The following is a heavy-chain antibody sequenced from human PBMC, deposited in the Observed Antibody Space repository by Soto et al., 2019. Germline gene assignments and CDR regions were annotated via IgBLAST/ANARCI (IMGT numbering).Heavy chain of an antibody. V-gene: IGHV1-3*01. CDR3: ARYRFSDTWSKFDY. CDR1: GYTFTSYG. D-gene: IGHD3-16*02. J-gene: IGHJ4*02. Sequence: GASVKVSCKASGYTFTSYGIHWVRQAPGQRLEWMGWINAANGDTKYSPKFQGRVTITRDTSKNQFSLKLTSVTAADTAVYYCARYRFSDTWSKFDYWGQGTLVTVSS. CDR2: INAANGDT.